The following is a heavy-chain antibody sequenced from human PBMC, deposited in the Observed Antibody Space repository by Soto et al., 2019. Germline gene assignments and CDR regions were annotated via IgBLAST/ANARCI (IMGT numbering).Heavy chain of an antibody. J-gene: IGHJ3*02. D-gene: IGHD2-2*02. CDR2: IYPGDSDT. CDR3: ARRFHRSSPSCHKGSHDAFDI. V-gene: IGHV5-51*01. Sequence: GESLKISCKGSGYSFTSYWIGWVRQMPGKGLEWMGIIYPGDSDTRYSPSFQGQVTISADKSISTAYLQWSSLKDSDTAMYYCARRFHRSSPSCHKGSHDAFDIWGQGTMVTVSS. CDR1: GYSFTSYW.